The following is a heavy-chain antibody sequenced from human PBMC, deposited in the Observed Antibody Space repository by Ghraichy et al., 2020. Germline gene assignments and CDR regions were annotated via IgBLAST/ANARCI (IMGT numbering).Heavy chain of an antibody. Sequence: SETLSLTCTVSGGSVSSGSYYWSWIRQPPGKGLEWIGYIYYSGSTNYNPSLKSRVTISVDTSKNQFSLKLSSVTAADTAVYYCAAGGTPSFDYWGQGTLVTVSS. J-gene: IGHJ4*02. V-gene: IGHV4-61*01. CDR2: IYYSGST. CDR1: GGSVSSGSYY. D-gene: IGHD3-16*01. CDR3: AAGGTPSFDY.